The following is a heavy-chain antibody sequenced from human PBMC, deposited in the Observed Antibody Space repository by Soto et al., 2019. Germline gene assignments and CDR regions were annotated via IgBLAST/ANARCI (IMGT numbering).Heavy chain of an antibody. CDR3: ASSPAPYYDILTGYWPYYYYYGMDV. CDR1: GFTFSSYS. Sequence: GGSLRLSCAASGFTFSSYSMNWVRQAPGKGLEWVSYISSSSSTIYYADSVKGRFTISRDNAKNSLYLQMNSLRAEDTAVYYCASSPAPYYDILTGYWPYYYYYGMDVWGQGTTVTVSS. D-gene: IGHD3-9*01. J-gene: IGHJ6*02. CDR2: ISSSSSTI. V-gene: IGHV3-48*01.